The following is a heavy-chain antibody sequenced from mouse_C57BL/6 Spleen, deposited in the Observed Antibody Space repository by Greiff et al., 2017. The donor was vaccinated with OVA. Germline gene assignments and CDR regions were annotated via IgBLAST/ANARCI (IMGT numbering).Heavy chain of an antibody. D-gene: IGHD2-4*01. Sequence: EVQRVESVAELVRPGASVKLSCTASGFNIKNTYMHWVKQRPEQGLEWIGRIDPANGNTKYAPKFQGKATITADTSSNTAYLQLSSLTSEDTAIYYCARSDYYDYDDYAMDYWGQGTSVTVSS. CDR2: IDPANGNT. CDR1: GFNIKNTY. V-gene: IGHV14-3*01. J-gene: IGHJ4*01. CDR3: ARSDYYDYDDYAMDY.